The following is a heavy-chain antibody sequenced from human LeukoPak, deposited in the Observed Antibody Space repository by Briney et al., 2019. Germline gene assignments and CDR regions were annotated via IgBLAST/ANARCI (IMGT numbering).Heavy chain of an antibody. D-gene: IGHD4-23*01. CDR1: GFTFSSYG. V-gene: IGHV3-23*01. CDR2: ISGSGGST. J-gene: IGHJ4*02. Sequence: GGSLRLSCAASGFTFSSYGMSWVRQAPGKGLEWVSDISGSGGSTYYADSVKGRFTISRDNSKNTLYLQMNSLRAEDTAVYYCASRWGYFDYWGQGTLVTVSS. CDR3: ASRWGYFDY.